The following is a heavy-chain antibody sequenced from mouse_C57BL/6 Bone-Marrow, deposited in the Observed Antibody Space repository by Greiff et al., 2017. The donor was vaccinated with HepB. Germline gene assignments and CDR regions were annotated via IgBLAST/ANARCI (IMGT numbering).Heavy chain of an antibody. J-gene: IGHJ1*03. CDR1: GYTFTSYW. V-gene: IGHV1-50*01. Sequence: QVQLQQPGAELVKPGASVKLSCKASGYTFTSYWMQWVNQRPGQGLEWIGEIDPSDSYTNYNQKFKGKATLTVDTSSSTAYMQLSSLTSEDSAVYYGAREGWAYWYFDVWGTGTTVTVSS. CDR3: AREGWAYWYFDV. CDR2: IDPSDSYT. D-gene: IGHD2-3*01.